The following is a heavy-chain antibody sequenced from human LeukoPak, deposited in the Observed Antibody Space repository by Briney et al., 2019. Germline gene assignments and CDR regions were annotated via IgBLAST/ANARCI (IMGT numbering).Heavy chain of an antibody. CDR3: ARDGTLTAGPFDP. CDR1: GFTVSSNY. V-gene: IGHV3-53*01. CDR2: IYSGGST. J-gene: IGHJ5*02. Sequence: PGGSLRLSCAASGFTVSSNYMSWVRQAPGKGLEWVSVIYSGGSTYYADSVKGRFTISRDNSKNTLYLQMNSLRAEDTAVYYCARDGTLTAGPFDPWGRGTLVTVSS. D-gene: IGHD1-1*01.